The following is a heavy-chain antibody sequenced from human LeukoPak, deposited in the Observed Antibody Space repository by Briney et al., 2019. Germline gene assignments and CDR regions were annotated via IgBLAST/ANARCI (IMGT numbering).Heavy chain of an antibody. CDR2: IYYSGST. V-gene: IGHV4-39*07. Sequence: SETLSLTCTVSGGSISSSSYYWGWIRQPQGKGLEWIVSIYYSGSTYYNPSLKSPVTISVATSKNQFSLNLSSVTAAATAVYSCATFTYHPYYYYGMDVWGQGTTVTVSS. CDR3: ATFTYHPYYYYGMDV. D-gene: IGHD2/OR15-2a*01. CDR1: GGSISSSSYY. J-gene: IGHJ6*02.